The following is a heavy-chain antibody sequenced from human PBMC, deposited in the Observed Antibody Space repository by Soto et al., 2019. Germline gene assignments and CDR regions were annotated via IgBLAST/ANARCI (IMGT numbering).Heavy chain of an antibody. CDR1: GFTFSSYS. J-gene: IGHJ6*02. Sequence: EVQLVESGGGLVKPGGSLRLSCAASGFTFSSYSMNWVRQAPGKGLEWVSSISSSSSYIYYADSVKGRFTISRDNAKNSLYLQMNSLRAEDTAVYYCARAFIAATLGGMDVWGQGTTVTVSS. CDR2: ISSSSSYI. CDR3: ARAFIAATLGGMDV. V-gene: IGHV3-21*01. D-gene: IGHD6-25*01.